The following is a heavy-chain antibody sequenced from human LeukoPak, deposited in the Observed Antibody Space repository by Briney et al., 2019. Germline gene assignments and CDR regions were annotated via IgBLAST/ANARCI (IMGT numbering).Heavy chain of an antibody. CDR3: ARETPGTAYDY. V-gene: IGHV1-18*01. CDR1: GYTFTIYG. D-gene: IGHD6-13*01. J-gene: IGHJ4*02. CDR2: ISAYNGNT. Sequence: ASVKVSFKASGYTFTIYGISWVRQAPGQGLEWMGWISAYNGNTNCAQKLQGRVTMTTDTSTGTAYMELRSLTSDDTAVYYCARETPGTAYDYWGQGTLVTVSS.